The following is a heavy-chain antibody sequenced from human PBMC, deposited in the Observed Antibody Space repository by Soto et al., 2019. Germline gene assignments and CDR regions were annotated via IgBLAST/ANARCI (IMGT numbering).Heavy chain of an antibody. Sequence: GGSLRLSCTASGFTFGDYAMSWFRQAPGKGLEWVGFIRSKAYGGTTEYAASVKGRFTISRDDSKSIAYLQMNSLKTEDTAVYYCTRGPYYDILTGYYKGAFDIWGQGTMVTVSS. CDR2: IRSKAYGGTT. V-gene: IGHV3-49*03. CDR1: GFTFGDYA. CDR3: TRGPYYDILTGYYKGAFDI. D-gene: IGHD3-9*01. J-gene: IGHJ3*02.